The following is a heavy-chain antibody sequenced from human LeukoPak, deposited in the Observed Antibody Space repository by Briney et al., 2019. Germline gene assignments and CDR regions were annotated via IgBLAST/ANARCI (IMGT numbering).Heavy chain of an antibody. V-gene: IGHV1-2*02. J-gene: IGHJ4*02. CDR2: INPNSGGT. D-gene: IGHD4-11*01. CDR3: ARESGNYHFPNDY. CDR1: GYTFTGYY. Sequence: ASVKVSCKASGYTFTGYYMHWVRQAPGQGLEWMGWINPNSGGTNYAQKFQGRATMTRDTSISTAYMELSRLRSDDTAVYYCARESGNYHFPNDYWGQGTLVTVSS.